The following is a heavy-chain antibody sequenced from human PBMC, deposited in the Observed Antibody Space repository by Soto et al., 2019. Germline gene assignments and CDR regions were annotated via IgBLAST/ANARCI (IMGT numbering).Heavy chain of an antibody. D-gene: IGHD3-10*01. CDR2: IYSGGST. V-gene: IGHV3-53*01. J-gene: IGHJ6*02. Sequence: GSLRLSCTVSGFTVSDNYMSWVRQAPGKGLEWVSVIYSGGSTYYADSVKGRCTISRDKSKNTVYLQMNSVSAEDTAVYYCAREGVSQYYYHGMDVWGQGTTVTVSS. CDR1: GFTVSDNY. CDR3: AREGVSQYYYHGMDV.